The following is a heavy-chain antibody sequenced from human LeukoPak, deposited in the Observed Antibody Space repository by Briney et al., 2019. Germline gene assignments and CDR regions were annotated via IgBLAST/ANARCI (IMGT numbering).Heavy chain of an antibody. J-gene: IGHJ6*03. CDR1: GGSISSSSYY. Sequence: SETLSLTCTVSGGSISSSSYYWGWLRQPPGKGLKWIGSIYYSGSTYYNPSLKSRVTISVDTTKNQFSLKLSSVTAADTAVYYCASSYSNYVAGYYYYYIDVWGKGTTVTISS. V-gene: IGHV4-39*01. CDR3: ASSYSNYVAGYYYYYIDV. CDR2: IYYSGST. D-gene: IGHD4-11*01.